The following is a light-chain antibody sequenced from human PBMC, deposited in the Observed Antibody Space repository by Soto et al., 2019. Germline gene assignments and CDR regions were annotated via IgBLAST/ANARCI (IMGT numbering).Light chain of an antibody. CDR3: QSFDKYLSAVV. Sequence: QSVLSQPPSLSAAPGQKVTISCYGSNSNIENNFVSWFRQFPGAAPKLLIYDNTNRPSGVSVRFSGSKSGTSASLAISGLQAEDEADYYCQSFDKYLSAVVFGGGTKVTVL. CDR1: NSNIENNF. J-gene: IGLJ2*01. CDR2: DNT. V-gene: IGLV1-40*01.